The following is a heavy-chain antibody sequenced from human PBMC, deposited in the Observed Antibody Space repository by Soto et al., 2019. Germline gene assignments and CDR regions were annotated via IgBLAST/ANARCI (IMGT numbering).Heavy chain of an antibody. CDR3: ASGQYSSPIDY. V-gene: IGHV4-59*01. J-gene: IGHJ4*02. Sequence: PSETLSLTCSVSGGSISSYYWSWIRQPPGKGLEWIGYIYYSGSTNYNPSLKSRVTISVDTSKNQFSLKLSSVTAADTAVYYCASGQYSSPIDYWGQGTLVTVSS. CDR1: GGSISSYY. D-gene: IGHD6-13*01. CDR2: IYYSGST.